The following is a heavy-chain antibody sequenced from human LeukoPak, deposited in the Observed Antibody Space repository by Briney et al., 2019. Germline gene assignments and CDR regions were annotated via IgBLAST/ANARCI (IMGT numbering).Heavy chain of an antibody. CDR2: ISYDGSNK. CDR3: AKDRDSSGYSYFDY. J-gene: IGHJ4*02. D-gene: IGHD3-22*01. CDR1: GFTFSSYG. Sequence: PGGSLRLSCAASGFTFSSYGMHWVRQAPGKGLEWVAVISYDGSNKYYADSVKGRFTISRDNSKNTLYLQMNSLRAEDTAVYYCAKDRDSSGYSYFDYWGQGTLVTVSS. V-gene: IGHV3-30*18.